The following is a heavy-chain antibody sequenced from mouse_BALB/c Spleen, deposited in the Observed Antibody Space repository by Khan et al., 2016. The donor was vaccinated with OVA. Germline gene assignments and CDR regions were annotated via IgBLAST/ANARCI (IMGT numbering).Heavy chain of an antibody. J-gene: IGHJ3*01. V-gene: IGHV5-17*02. CDR3: KRRHNTYAWFAY. Sequence: EVELVESGGGLVQPGGSRKLSCAASGFTFSNFGMHWVRQAPEKGLEWVAYISSGSNTIYYADSVQGRFTISRDTPQNTLFLQMTSLRSEDMAIYYCKRRHNTYAWFAYWGQGTLVTVSA. D-gene: IGHD1-1*01. CDR2: ISSGSNTI. CDR1: GFTFSNFG.